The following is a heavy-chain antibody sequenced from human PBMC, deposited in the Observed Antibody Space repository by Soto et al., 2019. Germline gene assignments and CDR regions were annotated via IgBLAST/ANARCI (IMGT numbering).Heavy chain of an antibody. V-gene: IGHV3-11*06. CDR2: ISSSSSYT. Sequence: QVQLVESGGGLVKPGGSLRLSCAASGFTFSDYYMSWSRQAPWKGLEWVSYISSSSSYTNYSDYVKGRFTIARDNGKNALYLQMNSLRAEDTAVDYCARVGIAVAYFDYWGQGTLVTVSS. CDR3: ARVGIAVAYFDY. J-gene: IGHJ4*02. D-gene: IGHD6-19*01. CDR1: GFTFSDYY.